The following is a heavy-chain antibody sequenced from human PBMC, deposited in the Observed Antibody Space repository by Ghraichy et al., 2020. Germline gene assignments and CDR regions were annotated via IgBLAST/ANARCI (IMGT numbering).Heavy chain of an antibody. V-gene: IGHV3-23*01. J-gene: IGHJ4*02. CDR1: GFTFSSYA. CDR3: AKEGKLYAFWSANYIGPDY. CDR2: ISGSRDST. Sequence: GESLNISCAASGFTFSSYAMSWVRQAPGKGLEWVSAISGSRDSTYYADSVKGRFTISRDNSKNTLYLQVNSLRAEDTAVYYCAKEGKLYAFWSANYIGPDYWGQGTLVTVSS. D-gene: IGHD3-3*01.